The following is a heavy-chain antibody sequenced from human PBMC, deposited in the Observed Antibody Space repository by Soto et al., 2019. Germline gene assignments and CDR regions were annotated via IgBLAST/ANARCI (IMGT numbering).Heavy chain of an antibody. Sequence: SETLSLTCAVYGGSFSGYYWSWIRQPPGKGLEWIGEINHSGSTNYNPSLKSRVTISVDTSKNQFSLKLSSVTAADTAVYYCARVSVTTVNTFEYWGQGTLVTISS. CDR3: ARVSVTTVNTFEY. D-gene: IGHD4-17*01. V-gene: IGHV4-34*01. CDR1: GGSFSGYY. J-gene: IGHJ4*02. CDR2: INHSGST.